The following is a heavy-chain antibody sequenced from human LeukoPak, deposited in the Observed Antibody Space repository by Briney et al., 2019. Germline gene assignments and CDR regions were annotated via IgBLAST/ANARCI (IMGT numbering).Heavy chain of an antibody. CDR2: ISSSSYI. CDR3: ARDLGGWVFDY. V-gene: IGHV3-21*01. D-gene: IGHD2-15*01. CDR1: GFTFSSYS. Sequence: GGSLRLSCAASGFTFSSYSMNWVRQAPGKGLEWVSSISSSSYIYYADSVKGRFTISRDNAKNSLYLQMNSLRAEDTAVYYCARDLGGWVFDYWGQGTLVTVSS. J-gene: IGHJ4*02.